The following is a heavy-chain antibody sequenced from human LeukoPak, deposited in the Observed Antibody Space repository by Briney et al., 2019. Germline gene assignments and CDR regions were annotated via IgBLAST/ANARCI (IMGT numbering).Heavy chain of an antibody. D-gene: IGHD3-22*01. V-gene: IGHV3-23*01. CDR1: GFTFSSYA. CDR2: ISGRSDST. J-gene: IGHJ3*02. CDR3: AKACGYYYDSSGYYLGAFDI. Sequence: GGSLRLSCAASGFTFSSYAMNWVRQAPGKGLEWVSTISGRSDSTYYADSVKGRFTISRDNSKDTLYLQLNYLRAEDTDVYYCAKACGYYYDSSGYYLGAFDIWGPGTMVTVSS.